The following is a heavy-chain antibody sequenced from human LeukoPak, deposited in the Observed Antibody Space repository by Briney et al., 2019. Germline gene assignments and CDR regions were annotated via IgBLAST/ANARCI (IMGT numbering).Heavy chain of an antibody. CDR2: FDPEDGET. CDR3: AALEDYGDYEFVH. CDR1: GYTLTELS. D-gene: IGHD4-17*01. V-gene: IGHV1-24*01. J-gene: IGHJ4*02. Sequence: ASVKVSCKVSGYTLTELSMHWVRQAPGKGLEWMGGFDPEDGETIYAQKFRGRVTMTEDTSTDTAYMELSSLRSEDTAVYYCAALEDYGDYEFVHWGQGTLVTVSS.